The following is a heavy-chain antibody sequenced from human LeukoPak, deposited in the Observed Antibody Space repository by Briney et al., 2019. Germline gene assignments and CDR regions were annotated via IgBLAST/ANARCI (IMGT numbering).Heavy chain of an antibody. Sequence: RGESLKISCKGSGYSFTNYWIGWVRQMPGKGLEWLGIIYPGDSDTRYSPSFQGQVTITADKSINTAYLQWSSLKASDTAMYFCARRYSTSEIFDYWGQGTLVTVSS. J-gene: IGHJ4*02. CDR3: ARRYSTSEIFDY. CDR1: GYSFTNYW. D-gene: IGHD1-1*01. CDR2: IYPGDSDT. V-gene: IGHV5-51*01.